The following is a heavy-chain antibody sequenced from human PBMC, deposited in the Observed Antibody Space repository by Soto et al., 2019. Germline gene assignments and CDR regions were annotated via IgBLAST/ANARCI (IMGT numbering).Heavy chain of an antibody. V-gene: IGHV1-46*01. J-gene: IGHJ1*01. D-gene: IGHD1-26*01. CDR1: GYTFTSYY. Sequence: ASVKVSCKASGYTFTSYYMHWVRQAPGQGLEWMGIINPSGGSTSYAQEFQGRVTMTRDTSTSTVYMELSSLRSEDTAVYYCARGKVVGATRAYFQHWGQGTLVTVSS. CDR2: INPSGGST. CDR3: ARGKVVGATRAYFQH.